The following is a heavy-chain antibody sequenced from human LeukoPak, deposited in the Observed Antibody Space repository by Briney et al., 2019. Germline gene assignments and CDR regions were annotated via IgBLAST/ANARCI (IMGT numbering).Heavy chain of an antibody. CDR1: GGSISSYY. CDR3: AKAIHDYGDVIAFDI. CDR2: IYTSGST. D-gene: IGHD4-17*01. V-gene: IGHV4-4*07. Sequence: SETLSLTCTVSGGSISSYYWSWIRQPAGKGLEWIGRIYTSGSTNYNPSLKSRVTMSVDTSKNQFSLKLSSVTAADTAVYYCAKAIHDYGDVIAFDIWGKGTMATFSS. J-gene: IGHJ3*02.